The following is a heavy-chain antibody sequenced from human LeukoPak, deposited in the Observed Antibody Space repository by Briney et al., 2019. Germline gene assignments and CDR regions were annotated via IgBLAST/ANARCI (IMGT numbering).Heavy chain of an antibody. D-gene: IGHD5-18*01. J-gene: IGHJ4*02. CDR2: INPKSGGT. CDR3: ARGRGYNYGHEGSVDF. V-gene: IGHV1-2*02. CDR1: GYIFTGYY. Sequence: ASVKVSCKASGYIFTGYYIHWVRQAPGQGLEWMGWINPKSGGTNYAQKFQGRVTMTRDTSISTAYMELSRLGSDDTAVYYCARGRGYNYGHEGSVDFWGQGTLATVSS.